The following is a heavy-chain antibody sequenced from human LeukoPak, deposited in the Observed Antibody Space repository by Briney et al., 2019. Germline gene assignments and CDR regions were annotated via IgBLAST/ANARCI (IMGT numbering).Heavy chain of an antibody. CDR1: GYTFTGNH. Sequence: ASVKLSLTASGYTFTGNHMHGVRQAPGQGLEWMGWINPNSGGTNYAQKFQGRVIMTRDTSISTAYMELSRLGSDDTAVYYCARGGSTDSIHSCCGNFYFLDYWGERTLVTVSS. CDR2: INPNSGGT. J-gene: IGHJ4*02. CDR3: ARGGSTDSIHSCCGNFYFLDY. V-gene: IGHV1-2*02. D-gene: IGHD2-21*02.